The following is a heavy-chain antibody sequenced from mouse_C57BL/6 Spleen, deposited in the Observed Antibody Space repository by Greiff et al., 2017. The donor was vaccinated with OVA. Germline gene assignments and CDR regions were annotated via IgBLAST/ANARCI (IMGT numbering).Heavy chain of an antibody. CDR2: IHPNSGST. V-gene: IGHV1-64*01. J-gene: IGHJ1*03. CDR1: GYTFTSYW. CDR3: AGGPYGSSYGYFDV. Sequence: QVQLQQPGAELVKPGASVKLSCKASGYTFTSYWMHWVKQRPGQGLEWIGMIHPNSGSTNYNEKFKSKATLTVDKSSSTAYMQLSSLTSEDSAVYYCAGGPYGSSYGYFDVWGTGTTVTVSS. D-gene: IGHD1-1*01.